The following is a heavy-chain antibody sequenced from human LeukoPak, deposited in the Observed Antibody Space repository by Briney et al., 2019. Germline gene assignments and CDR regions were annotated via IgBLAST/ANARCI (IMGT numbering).Heavy chain of an antibody. Sequence: SGTLSLTCTVSGDSISSSYWSWIRQPPGKGLEWIGYISYSGSTSSNPSLRSRVTISVDTSKNQFSLRLTSVTAADTAMYYCARGAQLNWFDPWGQGTLVTVSS. CDR3: ARGAQLNWFDP. CDR1: GDSISSSY. V-gene: IGHV4-59*01. D-gene: IGHD5-18*01. J-gene: IGHJ5*02. CDR2: ISYSGST.